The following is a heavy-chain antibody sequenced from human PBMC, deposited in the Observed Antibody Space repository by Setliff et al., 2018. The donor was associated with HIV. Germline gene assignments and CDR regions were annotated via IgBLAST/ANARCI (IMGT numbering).Heavy chain of an antibody. D-gene: IGHD6-13*01. V-gene: IGHV4-34*01. CDR1: GASLSGDY. J-gene: IGHJ4*02. CDR2: INHSGDT. CDR3: ARDRFYSSSWGVVRFYFDY. Sequence: SETLSLTCAVYGASLSGDYWSWIRQPPGKGLEWIGEINHSGDTNYNPSLKSRVTISVDTSKNQFSLKLSSVTAADTAVYYRARDRFYSSSWGVVRFYFDYWGQGTLVTVSS.